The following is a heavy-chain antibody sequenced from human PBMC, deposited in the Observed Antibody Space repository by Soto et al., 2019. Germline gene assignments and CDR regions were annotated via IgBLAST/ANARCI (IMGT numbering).Heavy chain of an antibody. CDR2: IYYSGST. CDR1: GGSISSGGYY. Sequence: SETLSLTXTVSGGSISSGGYYWSWNCQHPGKGLEWIGYIYYSGSTYYNPSLKSRVTISVDTSKNQFSLKLSSVTAAVTAVYYCARADFYGAPYRCGQGTLVTVSS. J-gene: IGHJ5*02. CDR3: ARADFYGAPYR. V-gene: IGHV4-31*03. D-gene: IGHD4-17*01.